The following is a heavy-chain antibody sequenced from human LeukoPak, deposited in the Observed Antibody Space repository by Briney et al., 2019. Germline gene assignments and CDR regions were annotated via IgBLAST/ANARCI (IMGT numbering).Heavy chain of an antibody. D-gene: IGHD6-19*01. CDR2: IKQEGSDK. CDR3: ARGRYTSGWYPDYFDY. CDR1: GFIFSSNW. V-gene: IGHV3-7*01. J-gene: IGHJ4*02. Sequence: PGXSLRLSCAASGFIFSSNWMGWVRQAPGKGLEWVANIKQEGSDKYYVDSVKGRFTISRDNAKNSLYLQMNSLRAEDTAVYYCARGRYTSGWYPDYFDYWGQGTLVTVSS.